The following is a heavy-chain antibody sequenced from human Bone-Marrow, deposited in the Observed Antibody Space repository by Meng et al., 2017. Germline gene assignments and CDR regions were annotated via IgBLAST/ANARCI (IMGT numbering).Heavy chain of an antibody. CDR3: ARIGQWLPDT. CDR2: INAGNGNT. Sequence: ASVKVSCKASGYTFTSYAMHWVRQAPGQRLEWMGWINAGNGNTNYAQKLQGRVTMTTDTSTSTAYMELRSLRSDDTAVYYCARIGQWLPDTWGQGTLVTVSS. CDR1: GYTFTSYA. D-gene: IGHD6-19*01. J-gene: IGHJ5*02. V-gene: IGHV1-3*01.